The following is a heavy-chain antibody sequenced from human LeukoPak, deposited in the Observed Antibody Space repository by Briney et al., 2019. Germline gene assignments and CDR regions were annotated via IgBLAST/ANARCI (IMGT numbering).Heavy chain of an antibody. CDR2: VYHTGST. Sequence: SETLSLTCTVSGDPVSRGSYYWSWIRQPPGKELEWIGYVYHTGSTNYNPSLKSRVTISVDTSKNEFSLKTTSVTAADTAVYYCARGFASGWYSRYDPWGQGTLVTVSS. CDR3: ARGFASGWYSRYDP. V-gene: IGHV4-61*01. CDR1: GDPVSRGSYY. D-gene: IGHD6-19*01. J-gene: IGHJ5*02.